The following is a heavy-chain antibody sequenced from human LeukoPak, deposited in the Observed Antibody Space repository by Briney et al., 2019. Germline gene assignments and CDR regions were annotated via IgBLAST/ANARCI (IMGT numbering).Heavy chain of an antibody. V-gene: IGHV3-21*01. J-gene: IGHJ4*02. CDR1: GFTFSSYS. D-gene: IGHD6-6*01. Sequence: GGSLRLSCAASGFTFSSYSMNWVRQAPGKGLEWVSSIRSSSSYIYYADSVKGRFTISRHNAKNSLYLQMNSLRAEDTAVYYCARVLEYSSPPDYWGQGTLVTVSS. CDR2: IRSSSSYI. CDR3: ARVLEYSSPPDY.